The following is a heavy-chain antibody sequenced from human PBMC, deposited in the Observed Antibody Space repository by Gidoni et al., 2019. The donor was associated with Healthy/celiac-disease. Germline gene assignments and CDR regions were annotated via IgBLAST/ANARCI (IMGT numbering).Heavy chain of an antibody. CDR3: AREAGSRRQFDY. V-gene: IGHV4-30-4*01. CDR1: GGSISSGDYY. CDR2: LYYSGST. J-gene: IGHJ4*02. D-gene: IGHD6-25*01. Sequence: QVQLQESGPGLVKPSQTLSLTCTVSGGSISSGDYYWSWLRQPPGKGLEWIGYLYYSGSTYYNPSLKSRVTISVDTSKNQFSLKLSSVTAADTAVYYCAREAGSRRQFDYWGQGTLVTVSS.